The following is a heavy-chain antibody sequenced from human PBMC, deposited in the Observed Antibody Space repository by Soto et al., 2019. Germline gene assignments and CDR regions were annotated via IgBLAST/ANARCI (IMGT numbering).Heavy chain of an antibody. V-gene: IGHV3-30*18. CDR2: ISYDGSNK. Sequence: QVQLVESGGGVVQPGRSLRLSCAASGFTFSSYGMHWVRQAPGKGLEWVAVISYDGSNKYYADSVKGRFTISRDNSKNTLYLQMNSLRAEDTAVYYCAKDLAYSSSSGLADYWGQGTLVTVSS. CDR3: AKDLAYSSSSGLADY. D-gene: IGHD6-13*01. J-gene: IGHJ4*02. CDR1: GFTFSSYG.